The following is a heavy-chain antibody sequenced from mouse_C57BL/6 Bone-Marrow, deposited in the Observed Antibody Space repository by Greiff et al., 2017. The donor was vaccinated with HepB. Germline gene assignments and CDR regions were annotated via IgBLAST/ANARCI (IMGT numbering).Heavy chain of an antibody. J-gene: IGHJ4*01. CDR3: ARDLFCYAMDY. V-gene: IGHV3-6*01. CDR2: ISYDGSN. D-gene: IGHD2-3*01. CDR1: GYSITSGYY. Sequence: EVKLVESGPGLVKPSQSLSLTCSVTGYSITSGYYWNWIRQFPGNKLEWMGYISYDGSNNYNPSLKNRISITRDTSKNQFFLKLNSVTTEDTATYYCARDLFCYAMDYWGQGTSVTVSS.